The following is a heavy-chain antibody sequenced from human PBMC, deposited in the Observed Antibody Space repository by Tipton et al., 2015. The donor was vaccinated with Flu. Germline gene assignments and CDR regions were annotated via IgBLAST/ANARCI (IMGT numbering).Heavy chain of an antibody. V-gene: IGHV4-39*07. J-gene: IGHJ3*02. CDR2: IYYSGST. CDR1: GGSISSSSYY. CDR3: ARGFYYEPPTGAFDI. D-gene: IGHD3-22*01. Sequence: TLSLTCTVSGGSISSSSYYWGWIRQPPGKGLAWIGSIYYSGSTYYNPSLKSRVTISVDTSKNQFSLKLSSVTAADTAVYYCARGFYYEPPTGAFDIWGQGTMVTVSA.